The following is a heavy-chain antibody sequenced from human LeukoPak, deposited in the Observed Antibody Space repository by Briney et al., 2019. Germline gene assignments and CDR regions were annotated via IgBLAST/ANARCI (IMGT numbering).Heavy chain of an antibody. Sequence: PGGSLRLSCAASGFTFDDYTMHWVRQAPGKGLEWVSLISWDGGSTYYADSVKGRFTISRDNSKNSLYLQMNSLRTEDTALYYCAKEQNLSDYGDYVGVFDIWGQGTMVTVSS. J-gene: IGHJ3*02. V-gene: IGHV3-43*01. D-gene: IGHD4-17*01. CDR1: GFTFDDYT. CDR3: AKEQNLSDYGDYVGVFDI. CDR2: ISWDGGST.